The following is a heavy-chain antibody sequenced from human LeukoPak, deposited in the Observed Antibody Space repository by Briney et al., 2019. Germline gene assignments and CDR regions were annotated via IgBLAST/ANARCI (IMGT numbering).Heavy chain of an antibody. D-gene: IGHD2-2*01. J-gene: IGHJ6*02. CDR1: GFTFSDYY. CDR2: ISLSSTYT. V-gene: IGHV3-11*06. CDR3: ARDRREGFDCSSTSCPYYYSGMDV. Sequence: GGSLRLSCAASGFTFSDYYMSWIRQAPGKGLEWVSYISLSSTYTNYADSVKGRFTISRDNSKNSLYLQMRSLRAEDTAVYYCARDRREGFDCSSTSCPYYYSGMDVWGQGATVTVSS.